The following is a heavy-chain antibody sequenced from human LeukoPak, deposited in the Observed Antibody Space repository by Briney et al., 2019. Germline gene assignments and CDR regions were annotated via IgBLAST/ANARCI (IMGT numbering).Heavy chain of an antibody. Sequence: GGSLRLSCAASGFTFSSHAMSWVRQAPGKGLEWVSGISTSGGSSSYADSVKGRFTISRDNPRNTLYMQMNSLRAEDTALYYCAIMHPYYDGSGYWVQWGQGTLVTVSS. V-gene: IGHV3-23*01. D-gene: IGHD3-22*01. CDR3: AIMHPYYDGSGYWVQ. CDR1: GFTFSSHA. CDR2: ISTSGGSS. J-gene: IGHJ4*02.